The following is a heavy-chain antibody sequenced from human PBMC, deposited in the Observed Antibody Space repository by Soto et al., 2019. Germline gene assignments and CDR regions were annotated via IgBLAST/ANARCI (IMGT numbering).Heavy chain of an antibody. CDR1: GGSVSSGSYY. Sequence: QVQLQESGPGLVKASETLSLTCTVSGGSVSSGSYYWSWIRQPPGKGLEWIGFSYYRGSTDYSPSLKSRVTISVDTSKNQFSLQLSSVTAADTAVYYCARENLGTTVTDDWGQGTLVTVSS. D-gene: IGHD4-17*01. CDR2: SYYRGST. V-gene: IGHV4-61*01. J-gene: IGHJ4*02. CDR3: ARENLGTTVTDD.